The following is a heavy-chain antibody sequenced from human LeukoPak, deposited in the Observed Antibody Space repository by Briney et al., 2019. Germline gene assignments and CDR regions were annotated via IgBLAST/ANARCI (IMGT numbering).Heavy chain of an antibody. CDR2: ISDSGGST. CDR1: GLSFISFA. J-gene: IGHJ4*02. D-gene: IGHD3-22*01. Sequence: PGGSLRLSCAASGLSFISFAMNWVRQAPGEGLEWVSSISDSGGSTYYADSVRGRFTISRDNSRNTLYLQMNSLRAEDTAVYYCTRVMWDSSGYPIDYWGQGSLVTVSS. V-gene: IGHV3-23*01. CDR3: TRVMWDSSGYPIDY.